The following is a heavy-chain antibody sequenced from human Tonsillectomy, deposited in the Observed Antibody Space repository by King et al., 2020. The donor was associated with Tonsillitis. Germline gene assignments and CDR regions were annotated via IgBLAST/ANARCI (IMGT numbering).Heavy chain of an antibody. CDR2: INSEGSST. J-gene: IGHJ6*03. V-gene: IGHV3-74*01. CDR1: GFTFSNYW. Sequence: VQLVESGGGLVQPGGSLRLSCAASGFTFSNYWMHWVRQAPGKGLVWVSRINSEGSSTSYADSVQGRFTISRDNAKNTLYLQMNSLRAEDTAVFSCARDWSSYEFWSGRVQGMGSYYMDVWGKGTTVTVSS. CDR3: ARDWSSYEFWSGRVQGMGSYYMDV. D-gene: IGHD3-3*01.